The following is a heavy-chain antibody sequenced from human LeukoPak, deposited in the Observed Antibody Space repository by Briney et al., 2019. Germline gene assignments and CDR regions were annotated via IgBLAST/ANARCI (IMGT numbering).Heavy chain of an antibody. J-gene: IGHJ4*02. CDR1: GFTFSSYA. D-gene: IGHD3-22*01. V-gene: IGHV3-23*01. CDR2: ISGSGGST. Sequence: GGSLRLSCAASGFTFSSYAMSWVRQAPGKGLEWVSAISGSGGSTYYADSVKGRFTISRDNSKNTLYLRMNSLRAEDTAVYYCAKGSPYHYDSSGYPVFDYWGQGTLVTVSS. CDR3: AKGSPYHYDSSGYPVFDY.